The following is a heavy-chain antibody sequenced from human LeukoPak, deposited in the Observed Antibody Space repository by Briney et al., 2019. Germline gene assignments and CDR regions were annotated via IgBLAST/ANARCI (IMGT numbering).Heavy chain of an antibody. Sequence: GGSLRLSCAASGFTFSDHYMDWVRQAPGKGLEWVAVIWYDGSNKYYADSVKGRFTISRDNSKNTLYLQMNSLRAEDTAVYYCARGGLFGVVITPDAFDIWGQGTMVTVSS. J-gene: IGHJ3*02. CDR1: GFTFSDHY. D-gene: IGHD3-3*01. V-gene: IGHV3-33*08. CDR3: ARGGLFGVVITPDAFDI. CDR2: IWYDGSNK.